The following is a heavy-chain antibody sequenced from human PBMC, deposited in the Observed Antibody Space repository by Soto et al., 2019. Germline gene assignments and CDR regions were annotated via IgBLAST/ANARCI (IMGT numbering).Heavy chain of an antibody. D-gene: IGHD3-22*01. Sequence: SETLSLTCRVSDGSMNSDSSYWGWIRQPPGKGLEWIGVINHSGSAYHNLSLKGRVTMSVDASRNQFSLKLTSMTAADTAVYYCARLGGYVSVGYYYLWDSWGQGTLVTVSS. V-gene: IGHV4-39*01. J-gene: IGHJ4*02. CDR1: DGSMNSDSSY. CDR2: INHSGSA. CDR3: ARLGGYVSVGYYYLWDS.